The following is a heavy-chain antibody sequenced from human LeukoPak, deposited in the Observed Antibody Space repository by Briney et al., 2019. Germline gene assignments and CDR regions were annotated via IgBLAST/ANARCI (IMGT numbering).Heavy chain of an antibody. CDR2: IKQDGSDK. V-gene: IGHV3-7*03. J-gene: IGHJ4*02. D-gene: IGHD2-2*01. Sequence: GGSLRLSCVASGFTFSSHWMSWVRQAPGKGLEWVGNIKQDGSDKYHADSVKGRFTISRDNAKNSLYLQMSSLRAEDTAVYYCATQTYALFDYWGQGTLVTVSP. CDR3: ATQTYALFDY. CDR1: GFTFSSHW.